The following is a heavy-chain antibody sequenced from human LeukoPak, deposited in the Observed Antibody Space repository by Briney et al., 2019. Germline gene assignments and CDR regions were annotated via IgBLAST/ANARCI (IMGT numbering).Heavy chain of an antibody. CDR3: ANSYYYDSSGYYSIYFQH. CDR2: ISWNSGSI. CDR1: GFTFDDYA. J-gene: IGHJ1*01. V-gene: IGHV3-9*01. D-gene: IGHD3-22*01. Sequence: GRSLRLSCAASGFTFDDYAMHWVRQAPGKGLEWVSGISWNSGSIGYADSVKGRFTISRDNAKNSLYLQMNSLRAEDTALYYCANSYYYDSSGYYSIYFQHWGQGTLVTVSS.